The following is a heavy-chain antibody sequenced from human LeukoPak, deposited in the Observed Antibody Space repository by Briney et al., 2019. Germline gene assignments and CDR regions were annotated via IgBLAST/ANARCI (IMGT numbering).Heavy chain of an antibody. CDR2: ISGSGGST. V-gene: IGHV3-23*01. D-gene: IGHD3-3*01. CDR3: AKDGQSGEVYDFWSGYYVSGGLDV. J-gene: IGHJ6*04. CDR1: GFTFSSYA. Sequence: GGSLRLSCAASGFTFSSYAMSWVRQAPGKGLEWVSAISGSGGSTYYADSVKGRFTISRDNSKNTLYLQMNSLRAEDTAVYYCAKDGQSGEVYDFWSGYYVSGGLDVWGKGTTVTVSS.